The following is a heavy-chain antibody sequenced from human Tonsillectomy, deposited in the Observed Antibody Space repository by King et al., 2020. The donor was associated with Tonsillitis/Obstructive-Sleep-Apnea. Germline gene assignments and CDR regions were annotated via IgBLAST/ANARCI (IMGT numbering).Heavy chain of an antibody. CDR2: ISYDGSNK. D-gene: IGHD3-3*01. Sequence: VPLVASGGGVVQPGRSLSLSCAASGFTFSSYGMHWVRQAPGPWLEWVAVISYDGSNKYYAASVQGRFTISRDNSKHTLYLQRNSLRAEDTAVYYCAKDQDDFWYIDYWGQGTLVTVSS. CDR1: GFTFSSYG. J-gene: IGHJ4*02. V-gene: IGHV3-30*18. CDR3: AKDQDDFWYIDY.